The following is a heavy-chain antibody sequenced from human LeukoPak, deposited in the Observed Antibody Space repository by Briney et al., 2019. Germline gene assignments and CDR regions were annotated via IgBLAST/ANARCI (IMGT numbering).Heavy chain of an antibody. CDR1: GGSFSGYY. D-gene: IGHD4-17*01. CDR3: ARGGTVTYPDDAFDI. CDR2: INHSGST. V-gene: IGHV4-34*01. Sequence: PSETLSLTCAVYGGSFSGYYWSWIRQPPGKGLEWIGEINHSGSTNYNPSLKSRVTISVDTSKNQFSLKLSSVTAAATAVYYCARGGTVTYPDDAFDIWGQGTMVTVSS. J-gene: IGHJ3*02.